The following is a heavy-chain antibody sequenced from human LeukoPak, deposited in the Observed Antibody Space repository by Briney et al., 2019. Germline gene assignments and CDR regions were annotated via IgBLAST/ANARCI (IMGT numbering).Heavy chain of an antibody. D-gene: IGHD6-13*01. J-gene: IGHJ4*02. CDR3: ATKQQLVLSAPFDY. CDR2: SSGYNDNT. CDR1: GYTFTSYG. V-gene: IGHV1-18*01. Sequence: ASVKVSCKASGYTFTSYGISWVRQAPGQGLEWMGWSSGYNDNTNYAQKFQGRVTMTTDTSTSTAYMELSSLRSEDTAVYYCATKQQLVLSAPFDYWGQGTLVTVSS.